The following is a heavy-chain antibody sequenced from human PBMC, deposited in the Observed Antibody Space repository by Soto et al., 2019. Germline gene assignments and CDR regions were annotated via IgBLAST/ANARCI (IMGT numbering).Heavy chain of an antibody. CDR1: GGSISSGGYY. Sequence: SETLSLTCTVSGGSISSGGYYWSWIRQHPGKGLEWIGYIYYSGSTYYNPSLKSRVTISVDTSKNQFSLKLSSVTAADTAVYYCAGDYDSSGYYSAEYFQHWGQGTLVTAPQ. V-gene: IGHV4-31*03. D-gene: IGHD3-22*01. CDR3: AGDYDSSGYYSAEYFQH. J-gene: IGHJ1*01. CDR2: IYYSGST.